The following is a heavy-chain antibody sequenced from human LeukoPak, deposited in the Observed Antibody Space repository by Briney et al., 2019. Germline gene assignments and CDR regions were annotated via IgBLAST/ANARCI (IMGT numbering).Heavy chain of an antibody. D-gene: IGHD6-6*01. CDR3: ARDKPYSSSSGLDRQTSYFYYYAMDV. Sequence: GGSLRLSCAASGFTFSSYWMHWVRQAPGKGLVWVSRINSDGSSTSYADSVKGRFTISRDNAKNTLYLQMNSLRAEDTAVYYCARDKPYSSSSGLDRQTSYFYYYAMDVWGQGTTVTVSS. J-gene: IGHJ6*02. V-gene: IGHV3-74*01. CDR1: GFTFSSYW. CDR2: INSDGSST.